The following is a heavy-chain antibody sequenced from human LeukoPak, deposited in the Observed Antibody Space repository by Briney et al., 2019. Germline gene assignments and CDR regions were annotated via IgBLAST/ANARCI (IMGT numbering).Heavy chain of an antibody. D-gene: IGHD5-24*01. J-gene: IGHJ3*02. CDR3: ARAGRDGYNLRIHAFDI. V-gene: IGHV4-4*07. CDR2: IKTSGST. Sequence: SETLSLTCTVSGASISTYYWSWIRQPAGKGLEWIGRIKTSGSTNYNPSLKSRVTMSVDTSKNQFSLKLSSVTAADTAVYYCARAGRDGYNLRIHAFDIWGQGTMVTVSS. CDR1: GASISTYY.